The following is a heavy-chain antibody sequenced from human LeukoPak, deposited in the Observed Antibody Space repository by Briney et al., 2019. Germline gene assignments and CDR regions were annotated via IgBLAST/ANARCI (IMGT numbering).Heavy chain of an antibody. CDR3: ARVMGAANFDY. Sequence: SETLSLTCAVSGGSFSAFHSTWIRQPPGQGREWIVEINGSGKTNYNPSLKSRVTISVDTSKNQFSLKMTSVTAADTAVYYCARVMGAANFDYWGQGTLVTVSS. J-gene: IGHJ4*02. CDR1: GGSFSAFH. V-gene: IGHV4-34*01. D-gene: IGHD1-26*01. CDR2: INGSGKT.